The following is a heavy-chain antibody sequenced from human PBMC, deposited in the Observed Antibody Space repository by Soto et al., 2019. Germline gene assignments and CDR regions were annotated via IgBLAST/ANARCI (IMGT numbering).Heavy chain of an antibody. D-gene: IGHD6-19*01. CDR3: ARVPRLPGAVAGTTLKNNWFDP. CDR1: GGTFSSYA. V-gene: IGHV1-69*13. CDR2: IIPIFGTA. Sequence: SVKVSCKASGGTFSSYAISWVRQAPGQGLEWMGGIIPIFGTANYAQKFQGRVTITADESTSTAYMELSSLRSEDTAVYYCARVPRLPGAVAGTTLKNNWFDPWGQGTLVTVSS. J-gene: IGHJ5*02.